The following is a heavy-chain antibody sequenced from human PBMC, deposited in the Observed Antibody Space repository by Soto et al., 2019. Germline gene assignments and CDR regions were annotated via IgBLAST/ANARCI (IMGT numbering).Heavy chain of an antibody. CDR3: ARDIPPSGTAMVGNWFDP. V-gene: IGHV4-30-4*01. Sequence: SETLSLTCTVSGGSISSGDYYWSWIRQPPGKGLEWIGYIYYSGSTYYNPSLKSRVTISVDTSKNQFSLKLSSVTAADTAVYYCARDIPPSGTAMVGNWFDPWGQGTLVTVSS. CDR1: GGSISSGDYY. D-gene: IGHD5-18*01. J-gene: IGHJ5*02. CDR2: IYYSGST.